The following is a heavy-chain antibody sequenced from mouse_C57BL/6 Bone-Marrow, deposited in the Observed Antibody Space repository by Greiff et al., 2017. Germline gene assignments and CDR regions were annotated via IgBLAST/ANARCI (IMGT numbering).Heavy chain of an antibody. Sequence: VKLQESGAELARPGASVKLSCKASGYTFTSYGISWVKQRTGQGLEWIGEIYPRSGNTYYNEKFKGKATLTADKSSSTAYMELRSLTSEDSAVYFCARRDGYRFAYWGQGTLVTVSA. CDR3: ARRDGYRFAY. CDR2: IYPRSGNT. V-gene: IGHV1-81*01. J-gene: IGHJ3*01. CDR1: GYTFTSYG. D-gene: IGHD2-3*01.